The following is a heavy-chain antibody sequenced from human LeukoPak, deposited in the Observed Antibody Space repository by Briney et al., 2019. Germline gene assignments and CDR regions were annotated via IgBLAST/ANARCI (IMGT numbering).Heavy chain of an antibody. CDR2: INHSGST. D-gene: IGHD2-2*01. Sequence: SETLSLTCAVYGGSFSGYYWSWIRQPPGKGLERIGEINHSGSTNYNPSLKSRVTISVDTSKNQFSLKLSSVTAADTAVYYCARDRLRYCSSTSCYTPYYYYGMDVWGQGTTVTVSS. J-gene: IGHJ6*02. CDR3: ARDRLRYCSSTSCYTPYYYYGMDV. CDR1: GGSFSGYY. V-gene: IGHV4-34*01.